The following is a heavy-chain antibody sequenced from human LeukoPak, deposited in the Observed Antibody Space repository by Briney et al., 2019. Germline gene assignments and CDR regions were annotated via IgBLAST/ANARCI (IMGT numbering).Heavy chain of an antibody. CDR3: ARGPLYEAVDY. V-gene: IGHV4-34*01. CDR1: GGSFSGYY. D-gene: IGHD3-3*01. J-gene: IGHJ4*02. CDR2: INHSGST. Sequence: SETLSLTCAVYGGSFSGYYWSWIRQPPGKGLEWIGEINHSGSTNYNPSLKSRVTISVDTSKNQFSLKLSSVTAADTAVYYCARGPLYEAVDYWGQRTLVTVSS.